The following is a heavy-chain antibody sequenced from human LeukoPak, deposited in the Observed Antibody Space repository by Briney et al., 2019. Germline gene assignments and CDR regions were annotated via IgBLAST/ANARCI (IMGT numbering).Heavy chain of an antibody. CDR1: GGSISSGSYY. CDR2: IYTSGST. D-gene: IGHD3-22*01. J-gene: IGHJ4*02. V-gene: IGHV4-61*02. Sequence: SETLSLTCTVSGGSISSGSYYWSWIRQPAGKGLEWIGRIYTSGSTNYNPSLKSRVTISVDTSKNQFSLKLSSVTAADTAVYYCARSSGYYYDSSGYYLPPDYWGQGTLVTVSS. CDR3: ARSSGYYYDSSGYYLPPDY.